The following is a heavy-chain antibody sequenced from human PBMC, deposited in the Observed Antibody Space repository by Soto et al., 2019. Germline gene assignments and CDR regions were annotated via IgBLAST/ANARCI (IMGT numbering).Heavy chain of an antibody. CDR2: IWYDGSNK. V-gene: IGHV3-33*01. CDR1: GFTFSSYG. J-gene: IGHJ6*02. CDR3: ARAGALVMTDYYYYHVMDV. Sequence: GGSLRLSCAASGFTFSSYGMHWVRQAPGEGLEWVAVIWYDGSNKYYADSVKGRFTISRDNSKNTLYLQMNSLRAEDTAVYYCARAGALVMTDYYYYHVMDVWGQGTTVPVSS. D-gene: IGHD6-6*01.